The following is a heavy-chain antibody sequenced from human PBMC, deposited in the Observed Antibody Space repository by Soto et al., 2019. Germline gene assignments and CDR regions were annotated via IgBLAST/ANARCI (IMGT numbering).Heavy chain of an antibody. Sequence: QVQLVQSGAEVKKPGSSVKVSCKASGGTFSSYAISWVRQAPGQGLEWMGGIIPIFGTANYAQKFQGRVTITADESTSTAYMELSSLRSEDTAVYYCANRGLRLGELSLYWGAFDIWGQGTMVTVSS. D-gene: IGHD3-16*02. J-gene: IGHJ3*02. CDR1: GGTFSSYA. CDR2: IIPIFGTA. V-gene: IGHV1-69*01. CDR3: ANRGLRLGELSLYWGAFDI.